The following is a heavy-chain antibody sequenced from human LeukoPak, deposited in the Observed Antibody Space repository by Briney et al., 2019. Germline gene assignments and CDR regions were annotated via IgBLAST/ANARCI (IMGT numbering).Heavy chain of an antibody. V-gene: IGHV1-46*01. CDR1: GYTFTGYY. CDR2: INPSGGST. Sequence: GASVKVSCKASGYTFTGYYMHWVRQAPGQELDWMGIINPSGGSTSYAQKFQGRVTMTSDMSTSTVYMELSSLRSEDTAVYYCARGYVDTAMFLDYWGQGTLVTVSS. D-gene: IGHD5-18*01. J-gene: IGHJ4*02. CDR3: ARGYVDTAMFLDY.